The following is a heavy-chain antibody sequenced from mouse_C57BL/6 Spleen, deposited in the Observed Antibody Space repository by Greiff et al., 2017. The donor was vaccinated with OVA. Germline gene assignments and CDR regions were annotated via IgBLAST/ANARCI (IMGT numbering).Heavy chain of an antibody. D-gene: IGHD1-1*02. Sequence: EVQGVESGGGLVKPGGSLKLSCAASGFTFSDYGMHWVRQAPEKGLEWVAYISSGSSTIYYADTVKGRFTFSRDQAKNTRFLQMTSLRSEDTAMYYCARRWDYFDYWGKGTTLTVSS. CDR1: GFTFSDYG. V-gene: IGHV5-17*01. CDR2: ISSGSSTI. J-gene: IGHJ2*01. CDR3: ARRWDYFDY.